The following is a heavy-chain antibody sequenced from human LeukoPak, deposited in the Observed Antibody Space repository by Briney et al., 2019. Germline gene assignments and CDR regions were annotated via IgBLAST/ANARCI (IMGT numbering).Heavy chain of an antibody. V-gene: IGHV3-30*02. CDR2: IRYDGSNK. CDR3: ANRGYCSSTSGQGAFDI. J-gene: IGHJ3*02. D-gene: IGHD2-2*01. Sequence: GGSLILSCAAAGFSFGSYAMSWVRQAPGKGLEWVAFIRYDGSNKYYADSVKDRFTISRDNSKNTLYLQMNSLRAEDTAVYYCANRGYCSSTSGQGAFDIWGQGTMVTVSS. CDR1: GFSFGSYA.